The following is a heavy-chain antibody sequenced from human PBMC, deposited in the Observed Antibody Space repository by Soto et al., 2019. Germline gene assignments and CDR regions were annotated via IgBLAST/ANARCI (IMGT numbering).Heavy chain of an antibody. CDR2: IAYDGHNK. V-gene: IGHV3-30*18. Sequence: QVQLVESGGGVVQPGGSLRLSCTASGFTFTTFGIHWVRQAPGKGLEWVARIAYDGHNKYYSDSVKGRFTISRDNYKNTLSLQMNSLIAEDTAVYYCAKVLQAYGDYIYYYYGMDFWGQGTTVSVSS. J-gene: IGHJ6*02. D-gene: IGHD4-17*01. CDR3: AKVLQAYGDYIYYYYGMDF. CDR1: GFTFTTFG.